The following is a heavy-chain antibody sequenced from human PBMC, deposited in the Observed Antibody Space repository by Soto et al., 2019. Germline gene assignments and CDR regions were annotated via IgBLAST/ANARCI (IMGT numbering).Heavy chain of an antibody. Sequence: SETVSLTCAVSGGSISTGDYSLSWIRQPPGKGLEWIGYIYHSGRTYYNPSLKSRVTISVDRSTNQFSLKLSSVTAADTAVYYCARDPAAYPPMPWGQGTLITVSS. CDR2: IYHSGRT. D-gene: IGHD2-15*01. J-gene: IGHJ5*02. CDR1: GGSISTGDYS. V-gene: IGHV4-30-2*01. CDR3: ARDPAAYPPMP.